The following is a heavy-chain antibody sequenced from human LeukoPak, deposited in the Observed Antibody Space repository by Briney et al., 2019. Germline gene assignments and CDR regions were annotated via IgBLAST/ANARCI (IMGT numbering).Heavy chain of an antibody. CDR3: AAFDSSALDAFDI. CDR1: GFTFSSYS. CDR2: ISSSSSYI. Sequence: SGGSLRLSCAASGFTFSSYSMNWVRQAPGKGLEWVSSISSSSSYIYYADSVKRRFTISRDNAKNSLYLQMNSPRAEDTAVYYCAAFDSSALDAFDIWGQGTMVTVSS. V-gene: IGHV3-21*01. D-gene: IGHD3-22*01. J-gene: IGHJ3*02.